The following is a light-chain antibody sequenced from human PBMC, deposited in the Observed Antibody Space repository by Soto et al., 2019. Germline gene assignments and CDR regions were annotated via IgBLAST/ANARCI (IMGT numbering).Light chain of an antibody. CDR2: GSS. J-gene: IGKJ2*01. CDR3: QHYGTSLYT. V-gene: IGKV3-20*01. Sequence: DIVLTQSPGTLSLSPGERATLSCRASQIISSTYLGWYQQTPGQAPRLLIYGSSSRATGIPARFSGSGSGTDFTLTISRLEPEDFAVYYCQHYGTSLYTFGQGTKLEIK. CDR1: QIISSTY.